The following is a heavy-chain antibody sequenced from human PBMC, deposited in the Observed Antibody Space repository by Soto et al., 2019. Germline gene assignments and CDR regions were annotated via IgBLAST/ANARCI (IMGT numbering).Heavy chain of an antibody. V-gene: IGHV4-39*01. D-gene: IGHD5-12*01. CDR1: GGSISSSSYY. CDR3: ARKQGGYDSPFDY. J-gene: IGHJ4*02. Sequence: PSETLSLTCTVSGGSISSSSYYWGWIRQPPGKGLEWIGSIYYSGSTYYNPSLKSRVTISVDTSKNQFSLKLSSVTAADTAVYYCARKQGGYDSPFDYWGQGTLVTVYS. CDR2: IYYSGST.